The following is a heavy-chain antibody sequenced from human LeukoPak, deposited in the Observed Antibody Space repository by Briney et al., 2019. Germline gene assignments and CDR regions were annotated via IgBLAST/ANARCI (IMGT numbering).Heavy chain of an antibody. V-gene: IGHV3-74*01. CDR2: IDTDGSNT. D-gene: IGHD4-11*01. J-gene: IGHJ6*03. Sequence: QSGGSLRLSCAASGFTFSSYWMHWVRQAPGKGLVWVSRIDTDGSNTAYADSVKGRFTISRDNAKNSLYLQMNSLRAEDTALYHCARVWPVTYSKDYYYMDVWGKGTTVTVSS. CDR3: ARVWPVTYSKDYYYMDV. CDR1: GFTFSSYW.